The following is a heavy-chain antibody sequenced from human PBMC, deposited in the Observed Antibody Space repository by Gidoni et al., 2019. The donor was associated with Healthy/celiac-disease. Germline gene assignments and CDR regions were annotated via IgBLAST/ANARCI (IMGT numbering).Heavy chain of an antibody. CDR2: IYYSGST. D-gene: IGHD2-15*01. V-gene: IGHV4-30-4*01. Sequence: QVQLQESGPGLVKPSQTLSLTCTVPGGSISSGDYYWSWIRQPPGKGLEWIGYIYYSGSTYYNPSLKSRVTISVDTSKNQFSLKLSSVTAADTAVYYCARGDCSGGSCYYFDYWGQGTLVTVSS. J-gene: IGHJ4*02. CDR1: GGSISSGDYY. CDR3: ARGDCSGGSCYYFDY.